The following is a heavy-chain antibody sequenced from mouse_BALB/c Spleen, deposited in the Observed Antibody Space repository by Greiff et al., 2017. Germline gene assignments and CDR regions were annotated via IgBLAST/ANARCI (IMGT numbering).Heavy chain of an antibody. CDR2: ISYSGST. J-gene: IGHJ2*01. CDR3: ARDGNYGYFDY. D-gene: IGHD2-1*01. CDR1: GYSITSDYA. V-gene: IGHV3-2*02. Sequence: EVQRVESGPGLVKPSQSLSLTCTVTGYSITSDYAWNWIRQFPGNKLEWMGYISYSGSTSYNPSLKSRISITRDTSKNQFFLQLNSVTTEDTATYYCARDGNYGYFDYWGQGTTLTVSA.